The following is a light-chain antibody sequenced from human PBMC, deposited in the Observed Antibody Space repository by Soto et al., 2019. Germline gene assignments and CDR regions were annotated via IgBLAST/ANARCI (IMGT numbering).Light chain of an antibody. CDR2: ASS. CDR1: QTISSY. CDR3: HQTYSTPNT. Sequence: DIQMTQSPSSLSASVGDRVTITCRASQTISSYLNWYQQRPGKAPNLLIYASSSLQSGVPPRFSGSGSGTDFALTISSLQPEDFATYYCHQTYSTPNTFGHGTRLEIK. V-gene: IGKV1-39*01. J-gene: IGKJ5*01.